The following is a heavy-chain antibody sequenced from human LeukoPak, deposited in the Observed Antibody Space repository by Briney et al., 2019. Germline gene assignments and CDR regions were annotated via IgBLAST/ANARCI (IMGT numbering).Heavy chain of an antibody. CDR1: GFTLSDYT. CDR2: ISYDESDK. J-gene: IGHJ4*02. CDR3: AKDGSGYYLYYFDY. V-gene: IGHV3-30*04. Sequence: PGGSLRLSCAISGFTLSDYTIHWVRQAPGKELEWVAVISYDESDKYFADSVKGRFTISRDNSKNTLYLQMNSLRAEDTAVYYCAKDGSGYYLYYFDYWGQGTLVTVSS. D-gene: IGHD3-22*01.